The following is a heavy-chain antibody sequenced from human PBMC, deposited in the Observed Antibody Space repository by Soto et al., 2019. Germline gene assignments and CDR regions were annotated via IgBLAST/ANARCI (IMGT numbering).Heavy chain of an antibody. Sequence: PGGSLRLSCAASGFTVSSNYMSWVRQAPGKGLEWVSVIYSGGSTYYADSVKGRFTISRDNSKNTLYLQMNSLRAEDTAVYYCARAERLSGWQAFDYWGQGTLVTVSS. CDR2: IYSGGST. CDR3: ARAERLSGWQAFDY. CDR1: GFTVSSNY. J-gene: IGHJ4*02. V-gene: IGHV3-53*01. D-gene: IGHD6-19*01.